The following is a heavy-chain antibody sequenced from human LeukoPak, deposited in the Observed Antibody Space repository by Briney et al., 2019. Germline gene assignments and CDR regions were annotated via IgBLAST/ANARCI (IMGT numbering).Heavy chain of an antibody. J-gene: IGHJ5*02. D-gene: IGHD1-26*01. CDR2: IIPTSGTT. Sequence: ASVRVSCKASGYTFTSYGISWVRQAPGQGLEWMGKIIPTSGTTNYAQKFQGRVTFTPDESTSTAYVELSSLRSEDTALYYCARKLRLGGNWFDPWGQGTLVTVSS. V-gene: IGHV1-69*13. CDR1: GYTFTSYG. CDR3: ARKLRLGGNWFDP.